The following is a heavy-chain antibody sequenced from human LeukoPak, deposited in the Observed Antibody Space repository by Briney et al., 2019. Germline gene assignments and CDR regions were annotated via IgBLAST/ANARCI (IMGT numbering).Heavy chain of an antibody. CDR2: ISHSGST. CDR1: RFTFDDYA. CDR3: AGGQARLSWFDP. D-gene: IGHD6-19*01. Sequence: GSLRLSCAASRFTFDDYAMHWIRQPPGKGLEWIGTISHSGSTYYNPSLKSRVTISLDTSKNQFFLRLSSVTAADTAVYYCAGGQARLSWFDPWGQGTLVTVSS. J-gene: IGHJ5*02. V-gene: IGHV4-38-2*01.